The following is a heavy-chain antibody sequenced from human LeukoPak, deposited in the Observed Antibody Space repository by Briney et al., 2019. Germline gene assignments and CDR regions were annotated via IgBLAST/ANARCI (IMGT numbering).Heavy chain of an antibody. CDR1: GFTFSSYG. V-gene: IGHV3-30*02. CDR2: IRYDGSNK. Sequence: GGSLRLSCAASGFTFSSYGMHWVRQAPGKGLEWVAFIRYDGSNKYYADSVKGRFTISRDNAKNSLYLQMNSLRAEDTAVYYCARSASYCSSTSCPFDYWGQGTLVTVSS. J-gene: IGHJ4*02. D-gene: IGHD2-2*01. CDR3: ARSASYCSSTSCPFDY.